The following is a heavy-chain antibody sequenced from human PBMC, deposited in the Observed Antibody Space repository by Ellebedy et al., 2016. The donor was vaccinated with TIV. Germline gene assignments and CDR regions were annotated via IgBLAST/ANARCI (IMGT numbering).Heavy chain of an antibody. Sequence: GESLKISCAASRFPLSSHAMHWVRQGPGKGLEWVAVISCDGSSKYYADSVKGRFTISKDNAKNTLDLQMNSLRADDTAIYYCARQFPLDYYDDSAYYLDFWGQGTLVTVSS. J-gene: IGHJ4*02. D-gene: IGHD3-22*01. CDR3: ARQFPLDYYDDSAYYLDF. V-gene: IGHV3-30-3*01. CDR2: ISCDGSSK. CDR1: RFPLSSHA.